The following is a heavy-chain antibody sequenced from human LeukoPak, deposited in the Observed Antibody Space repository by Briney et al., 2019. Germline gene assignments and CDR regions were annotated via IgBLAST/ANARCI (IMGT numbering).Heavy chain of an antibody. CDR3: AKGGHDFNPFYC. CDR1: GFTFSSYA. J-gene: IGHJ4*02. Sequence: AGGSLRLSCAASGFTFSSYAMGWVRQAPGKGLEWVSSIKGGGGDPFYADSVRGRFTISRDNSKNTLYLQLNSLRAEDTAVYFCAKGGHDFNPFYCWGQGALVTVSS. V-gene: IGHV3-23*01. CDR2: IKGGGGDP. D-gene: IGHD2-21*02.